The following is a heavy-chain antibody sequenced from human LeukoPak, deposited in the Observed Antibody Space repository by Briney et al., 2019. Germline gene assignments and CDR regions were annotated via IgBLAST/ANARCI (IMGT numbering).Heavy chain of an antibody. CDR2: ISWNSGSI. Sequence: GGSLRLSCAASGFTFDDYAMHWVRQAPGKGLEWVSGISWNSGSIGYADSVKGRFTISRDNAKNSLYLQMNSLRAEDTALYYCAKGITPDYYYYGMYVWGQGTTVTVSS. J-gene: IGHJ6*02. CDR3: AKGITPDYYYYGMYV. V-gene: IGHV3-9*01. CDR1: GFTFDDYA. D-gene: IGHD3-16*01.